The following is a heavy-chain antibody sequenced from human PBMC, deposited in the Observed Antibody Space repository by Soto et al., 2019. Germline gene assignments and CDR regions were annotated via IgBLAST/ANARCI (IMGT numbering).Heavy chain of an antibody. J-gene: IGHJ6*02. V-gene: IGHV1-69*01. CDR2: VMPTFGAG. D-gene: IGHD3-22*01. Sequence: QVQLVQSGAEVKKPGSSVKVSCTASGVAFRNYAVSWVRQAPGQGLEWMGAVMPTFGAGVYAQKFQGRLTIFADESTNTAYLNVSSLTFGDTAIYYCAASRGFYEAMDAWGQGTTLTVSS. CDR3: AASRGFYEAMDA. CDR1: GVAFRNYA.